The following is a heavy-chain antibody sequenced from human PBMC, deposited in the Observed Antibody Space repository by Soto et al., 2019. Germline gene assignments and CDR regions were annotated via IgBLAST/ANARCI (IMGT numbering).Heavy chain of an antibody. D-gene: IGHD6-13*01. V-gene: IGHV3-74*01. CDR2: IDYEGTTT. CDR3: TRGPRPSSAGTGAY. J-gene: IGHJ4*02. CDR1: GFAFDSYW. Sequence: PGGSLRLSCAAPGFAFDSYWMHWVRQVPGESPVWVSRIDYEGTTTTYADSVKGRFTISRDNAKNTLYLQMNNLRAEDTAVYYCTRGPRPSSAGTGAYWGQGTLVTVSS.